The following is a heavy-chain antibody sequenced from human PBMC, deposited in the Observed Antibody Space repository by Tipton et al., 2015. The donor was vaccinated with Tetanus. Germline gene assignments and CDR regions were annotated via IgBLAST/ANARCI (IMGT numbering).Heavy chain of an antibody. CDR2: INPNGGDT. V-gene: IGHV1-2*02. Sequence: QVQLVQSGAEVKKPGASVKVSCKASGFTFIGYYMYWVRQAPGQGLEWMGWINPNGGDTSYAQKFQGRVTMTRDTSISTAYMELSRLRSDDTAVYYCARDRGDYIYYGMDVWGPGTTVTVSS. J-gene: IGHJ6*02. CDR3: ARDRGDYIYYGMDV. CDR1: GFTFIGYY. D-gene: IGHD3-22*01.